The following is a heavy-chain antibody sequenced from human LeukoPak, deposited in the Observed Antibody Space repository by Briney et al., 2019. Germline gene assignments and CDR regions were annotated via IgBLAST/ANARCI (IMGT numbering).Heavy chain of an antibody. Sequence: SETLSLTCTVSGGSISSYYWSWIRQPPGKGLEWIGYIYYSGSTNYNLSLKSRVTISVDTSKNQFSLKLSSVTAADTAVYYCASNSYSSSWNAFDIWGQGTMVTVSS. CDR1: GGSISSYY. V-gene: IGHV4-59*01. J-gene: IGHJ3*02. CDR3: ASNSYSSSWNAFDI. CDR2: IYYSGST. D-gene: IGHD6-13*01.